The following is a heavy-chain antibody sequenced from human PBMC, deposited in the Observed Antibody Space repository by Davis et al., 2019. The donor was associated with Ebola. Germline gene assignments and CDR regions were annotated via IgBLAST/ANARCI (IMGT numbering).Heavy chain of an antibody. CDR2: IFGDRT. D-gene: IGHD4-17*01. J-gene: IGHJ2*01. CDR3: AKARTTATTYNWDLDL. Sequence: GESLKISCAASGFTFSNYAMTWVRQAPGKGLDWVSGIFGDRTFYADSVKGRFTISRDTSKNTLYLQMNSLRAEDTAEYFCAKARTTATTYNWDLDLWGRGTLVTVSS. V-gene: IGHV3-23*01. CDR1: GFTFSNYA.